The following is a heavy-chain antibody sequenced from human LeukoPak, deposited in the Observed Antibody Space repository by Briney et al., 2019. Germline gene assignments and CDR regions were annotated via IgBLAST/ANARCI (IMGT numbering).Heavy chain of an antibody. V-gene: IGHV3-23*01. D-gene: IGHD3-22*01. CDR2: ISGSGGST. Sequence: GGSLRLSCAASGFTFSSYGMSWVRQAPGKGLKWVSDISGSGGSTYYADSVKGRFTISRDNSKNTLYLQMNSLRAEDTAVYYCAKGEDYYDSSGYMFWGQGTLVTVSS. CDR1: GFTFSSYG. J-gene: IGHJ4*02. CDR3: AKGEDYYDSSGYMF.